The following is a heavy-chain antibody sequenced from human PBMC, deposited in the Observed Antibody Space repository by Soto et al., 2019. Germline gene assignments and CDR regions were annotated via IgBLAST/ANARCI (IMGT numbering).Heavy chain of an antibody. CDR2: ISYDGSNK. J-gene: IGHJ4*02. Sequence: GGSLSLSWAASGLNFSSFSMHLVRQAPGKGLEWVAVISYDGSNKYYADSVKGRFTISRDNSKNTLYLQMNSLRAEDTAVYYCARDSKPKKLDYWGQGTLVTVSS. CDR1: GLNFSSFS. D-gene: IGHD2-2*01. V-gene: IGHV3-30-3*01. CDR3: ARDSKPKKLDY.